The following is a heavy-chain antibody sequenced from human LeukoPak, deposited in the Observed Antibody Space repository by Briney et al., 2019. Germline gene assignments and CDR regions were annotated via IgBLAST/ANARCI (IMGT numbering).Heavy chain of an antibody. D-gene: IGHD5-18*01. J-gene: IGHJ6*02. CDR2: IYYSGST. CDR1: GDSISNYY. V-gene: IGHV4-59*12. Sequence: SETLSLTCTVSGDSISNYYWSWIRQPPGKGLEWIGYIYYSGSTNYNPSLKSRVSISVDTSRNQFSLKLSSVTAADTAVYYCARVLGYSVTKVPYYYGMDVWGQGTTVTVSS. CDR3: ARVLGYSVTKVPYYYGMDV.